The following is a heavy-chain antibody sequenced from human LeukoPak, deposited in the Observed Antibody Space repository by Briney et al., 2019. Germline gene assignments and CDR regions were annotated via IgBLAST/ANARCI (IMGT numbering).Heavy chain of an antibody. D-gene: IGHD4-17*01. CDR3: AKGTTVTPRDNWFDP. CDR2: ISWNSGSI. CDR1: GFTFDDYA. V-gene: IGHV3-9*01. Sequence: SLRLSCAASGFTFDDYAMHWVRQAPGKGLEWVSGISWNSGSIGYADSVKGRFTISRDNAKNSLYLQMNSLRAEDTALYYCAKGTTVTPRDNWFDPWGQGTLVTVSS. J-gene: IGHJ5*02.